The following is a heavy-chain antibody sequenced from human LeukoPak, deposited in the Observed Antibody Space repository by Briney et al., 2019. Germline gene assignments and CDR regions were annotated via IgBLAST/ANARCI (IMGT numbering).Heavy chain of an antibody. CDR2: IYYSGST. CDR3: ARDRQQLVRGDYFDY. V-gene: IGHV4-39*07. D-gene: IGHD6-13*01. J-gene: IGHJ4*02. Sequence: SETLSLTCTVSGGSISSSSHYWVWIRQPPGKGLEWIGSIYYSGSTYYNPSLPSLKSRVTISVDTSKNQFSLNLSSVTAADTAVYYCARDRQQLVRGDYFDYWGQGILVTVSS. CDR1: GGSISSSSHY.